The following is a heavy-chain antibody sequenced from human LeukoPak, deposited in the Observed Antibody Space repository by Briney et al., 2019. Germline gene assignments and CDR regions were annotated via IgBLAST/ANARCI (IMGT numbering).Heavy chain of an antibody. Sequence: GGPLRLLCRRWGLTFGYYAMRCLPQAPGKGLEGVGFIRSKHYGGTKNCDASLKGRFTLSRDDSESIAYVQTNSLKTQDTAVYYCTTGRENGYSSGGGAEYWGQGTLITVSS. J-gene: IGHJ4*02. CDR3: TTGRENGYSSGGGAEY. CDR1: GLTFGYYA. V-gene: IGHV3-49*03. CDR2: IRSKHYGGTK. D-gene: IGHD2-8*02.